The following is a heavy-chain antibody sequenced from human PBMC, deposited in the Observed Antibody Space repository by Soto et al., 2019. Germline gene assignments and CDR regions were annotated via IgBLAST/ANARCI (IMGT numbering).Heavy chain of an antibody. V-gene: IGHV3-33*01. CDR2: IWYDGSNK. Sequence: GGSLRLSCAASGFSFSSFGMHWVRQAPGQGLEWVAFIWYDGSNKYYVDSVKGRFTISRDNSKNTLFLQMNSLRAEDTAVYYCARDRATSYFDYWGQGTLVTVSS. J-gene: IGHJ4*02. CDR1: GFSFSSFG. CDR3: ARDRATSYFDY.